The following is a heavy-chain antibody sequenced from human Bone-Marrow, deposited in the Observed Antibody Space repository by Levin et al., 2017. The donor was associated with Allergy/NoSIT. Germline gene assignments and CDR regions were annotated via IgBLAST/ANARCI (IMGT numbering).Heavy chain of an antibody. CDR1: GFTFRSSA. D-gene: IGHD6-19*01. J-gene: IGHJ4*02. V-gene: IGHV3-23*01. CDR3: ARKGTIAVARQFDY. CDR2: ISGSGETT. Sequence: GGSLRLSCVVSGFTFRSSAMSWVRQAPGKGLEWVSTISGSGETTYYADSVQGRFTISRDNSKNTLFMQMDSLRAEDTAVYYCARKGTIAVARQFDYWSQGILVTVSS.